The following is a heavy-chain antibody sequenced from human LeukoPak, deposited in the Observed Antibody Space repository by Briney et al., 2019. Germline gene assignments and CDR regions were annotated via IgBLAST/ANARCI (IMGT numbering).Heavy chain of an antibody. J-gene: IGHJ4*02. CDR2: ISDSGGRT. D-gene: IGHD3-22*01. CDR1: GFTFSSYG. V-gene: IGHV3-23*01. CDR3: AKDSYDTSI. Sequence: GGTLRLSCAASGFTFSSYGMSWVRQAPGKGLEWVSAISDSGGRTFYADSVKGRFTISRDNSKNTLYLQINSLRAEDTAVYYCAKDSYDTSIWGQGTLVTVSS.